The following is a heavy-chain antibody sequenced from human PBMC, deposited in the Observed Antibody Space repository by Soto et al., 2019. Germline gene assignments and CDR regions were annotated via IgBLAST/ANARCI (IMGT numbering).Heavy chain of an antibody. CDR1: GYSFTSYW. D-gene: IGHD1-26*01. Sequence: PGESLKISCKGSGYSFTSYWIGWVRQMPGKGLEWMGIIYPGDSDTRYSPSFQGQVTISADKSISTAYLQWSSLKASDTAMYYCARYPFGRLSRGQTVGNYGMDVWGQGTTVTVSS. CDR2: IYPGDSDT. V-gene: IGHV5-51*01. J-gene: IGHJ6*02. CDR3: ARYPFGRLSRGQTVGNYGMDV.